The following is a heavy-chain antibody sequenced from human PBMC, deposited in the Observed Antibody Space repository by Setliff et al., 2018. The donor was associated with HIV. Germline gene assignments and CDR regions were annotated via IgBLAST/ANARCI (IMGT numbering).Heavy chain of an antibody. CDR1: GYSISSGHY. CDR3: ARHGAYEAYYDYMDV. CDR2: IYHSGTT. V-gene: IGHV4-38-2*01. J-gene: IGHJ6*03. Sequence: LTCAVSGYSISSGHYWGWIRQPPGKGLEWIGSIYHSGTTYDNPSLKSRVTISVGTSKNQFSLKLSSVTAADTAVYYCARHGAYEAYYDYMDVWGKGTTVTVSS. D-gene: IGHD5-12*01.